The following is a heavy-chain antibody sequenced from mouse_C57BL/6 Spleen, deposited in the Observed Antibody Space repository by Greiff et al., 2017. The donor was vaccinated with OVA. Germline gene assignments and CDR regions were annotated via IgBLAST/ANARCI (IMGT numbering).Heavy chain of an antibody. V-gene: IGHV1-64*01. D-gene: IGHD1-1*01. Sequence: QVQLQQPGAELVKPGASVKLSCKASGYTFTSYWMHWVKQRPGQGLEWIGMIHPHSGSTNYNEKLKSKATLTVDKSSCTAYMQLSSLTSEDSAVYDGAKADYGISPYYFDYWGQGTTLTVSS. CDR1: GYTFTSYW. CDR3: AKADYGISPYYFDY. J-gene: IGHJ2*01. CDR2: IHPHSGST.